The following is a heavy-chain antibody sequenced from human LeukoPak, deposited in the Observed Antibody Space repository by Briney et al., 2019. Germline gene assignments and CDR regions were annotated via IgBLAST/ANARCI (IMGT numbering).Heavy chain of an antibody. V-gene: IGHV3-13*01. CDR2: IGTAGDT. CDR3: AKFYYYDNFFDP. J-gene: IGHJ5*02. Sequence: GGSLRLSCAASGFTFSSYDMHWVRQATGKGLEWVSAIGTAGDTYYPGSVKGRFTISRDNSKNTLYLQMNSLRAEDTAVYYCAKFYYYDNFFDPWGQGTLVTVSS. CDR1: GFTFSSYD. D-gene: IGHD3-22*01.